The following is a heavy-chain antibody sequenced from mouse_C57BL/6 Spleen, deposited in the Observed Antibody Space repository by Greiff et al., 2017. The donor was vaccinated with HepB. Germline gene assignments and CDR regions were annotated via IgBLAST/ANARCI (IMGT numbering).Heavy chain of an antibody. Sequence: VQLQQSGAELARPGASVKLSCKASGYTFTSSGISWVKQRTGQGLEWIGEIYPRSGNTYYNEKFKGKATLTADKSSSTAYMELRSLTSEDSAVYFCARWTAHLDYWGQGTTLTVSS. V-gene: IGHV1-81*01. D-gene: IGHD3-2*02. CDR2: IYPRSGNT. CDR1: GYTFTSSG. J-gene: IGHJ2*01. CDR3: ARWTAHLDY.